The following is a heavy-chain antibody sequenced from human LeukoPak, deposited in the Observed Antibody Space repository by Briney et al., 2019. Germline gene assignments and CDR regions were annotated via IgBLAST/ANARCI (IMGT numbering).Heavy chain of an antibody. D-gene: IGHD6-19*01. J-gene: IGHJ4*02. V-gene: IGHV4-61*02. CDR1: GGSISSGSYY. Sequence: SQTLSLTCTVSGGSISSGSYYWSWIRQPAGKGLEWIGRIYTSGSTNYNPSLKSRVTISVDTSKNQFSLKLSSVTAADTAVYYCARDGSSGWYGNYYFDYWGQGTLVTVSS. CDR2: IYTSGST. CDR3: ARDGSSGWYGNYYFDY.